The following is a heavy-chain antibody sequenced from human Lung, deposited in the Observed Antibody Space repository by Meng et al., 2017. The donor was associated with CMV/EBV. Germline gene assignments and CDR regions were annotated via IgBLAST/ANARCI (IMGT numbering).Heavy chain of an antibody. V-gene: IGHV3-23*01. CDR3: AKASSSWPPWY. CDR2: ISGSGGST. CDR1: GFTFSSYA. D-gene: IGHD6-13*01. Sequence: GESLKISCAASGFTFSSYAMSWVRQAPGKGLEWVSAISGSGGSTYYADSVKGRFTISRDNSKNTLYLQMNSLRAEDTAVYYCAKASSSWPPWYWGQGTLGTVSS. J-gene: IGHJ4*02.